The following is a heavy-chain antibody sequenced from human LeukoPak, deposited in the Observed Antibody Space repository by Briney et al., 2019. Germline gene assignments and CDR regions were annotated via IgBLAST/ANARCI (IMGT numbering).Heavy chain of an antibody. J-gene: IGHJ4*02. Sequence: VASVKVSCKASGYTFTGYYMHWVRQAPGQGLEWMGWINPNSGGTNYAQKFQGRVTMTRDTSISTAYMELSRLRSDDTAVYYCARDGAYIAAAGDFDYWGQGTLVTVSS. CDR3: ARDGAYIAAAGDFDY. V-gene: IGHV1-2*02. CDR2: INPNSGGT. D-gene: IGHD6-13*01. CDR1: GYTFTGYY.